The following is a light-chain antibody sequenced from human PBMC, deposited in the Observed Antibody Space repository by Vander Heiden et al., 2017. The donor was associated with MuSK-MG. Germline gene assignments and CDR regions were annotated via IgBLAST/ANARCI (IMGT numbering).Light chain of an antibody. CDR2: DAS. CDR1: QSVSSY. CDR3: QQRSNWPHT. Sequence: ELVLTQSPATLSLSPGERATLSCRASQSVSSYLAWYQQKPGQAPRLLIYDASNRATGIPARCSGSRSGTDFTLTISSQEPEDFAVYYCQQRSNWPHTFGGGTKVEIK. J-gene: IGKJ4*01. V-gene: IGKV3-11*01.